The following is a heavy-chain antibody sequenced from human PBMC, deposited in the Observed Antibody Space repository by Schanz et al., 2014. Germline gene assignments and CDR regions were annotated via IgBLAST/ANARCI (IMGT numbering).Heavy chain of an antibody. CDR3: ARGRTFDY. CDR1: GYTFTSYD. CDR2: MNPNSGNP. V-gene: IGHV1-8*01. Sequence: QVQLIQSGAEVKKPGASVKVSCTASGYTFTSYDNNWVRQAPGQGLEWLGWMNPNSGNPGFAQKFRGRVTMTRNTSMSTAYIELHILTSEDTTVYYCARGRTFDYWGQGTLVTVSS. J-gene: IGHJ4*02.